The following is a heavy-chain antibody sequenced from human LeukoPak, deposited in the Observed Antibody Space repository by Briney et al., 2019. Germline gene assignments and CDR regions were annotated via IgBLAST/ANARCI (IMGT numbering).Heavy chain of an antibody. CDR1: GFTFSSYG. D-gene: IGHD2-21*02. J-gene: IGHJ4*02. V-gene: IGHV3-30*03. CDR3: AAYCGGDCYGGFDY. Sequence: GGPLRLSCAASGFTFSSYGMHWVRQAPGKGLEWVAVISYDGSNKYYADSVKGRFTISRDNSKNTLYLQMNSLRAEDTAVYYCAAYCGGDCYGGFDYWGQGTLVTVSS. CDR2: ISYDGSNK.